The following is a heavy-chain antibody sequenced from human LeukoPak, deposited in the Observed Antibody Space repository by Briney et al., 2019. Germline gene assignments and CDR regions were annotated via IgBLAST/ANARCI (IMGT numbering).Heavy chain of an antibody. J-gene: IGHJ4*02. CDR1: GFTFSNAY. Sequence: QPGGSLRLSWAASGFTFSNAYMNWVRQAPGKGLEWLSYISSGSSTIYYADSVKGRFAISRDNAKSSLYLQMNSLREEDTAVYYCAREPPGNYDSSSYYYAHFDSWGQGTLVTVSS. CDR2: ISSGSSTI. V-gene: IGHV3-48*02. D-gene: IGHD3-22*01. CDR3: AREPPGNYDSSSYYYAHFDS.